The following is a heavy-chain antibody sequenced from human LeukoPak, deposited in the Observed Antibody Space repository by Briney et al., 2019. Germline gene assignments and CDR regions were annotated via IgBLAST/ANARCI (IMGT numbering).Heavy chain of an antibody. CDR1: GGSISSYY. J-gene: IGHJ6*02. CDR2: IYYSGST. CDR3: ARGAGYYYYYYGMDV. Sequence: DPSETLSLTCTVSGGSISSYYWSWIRQPPGKGLEWIGYIYYSGSTNYNPSLKSRVTISVDTSKNQFSLKLSSVTAADTAVYYCARGAGYYYYYYGMDVWGQGTTVTVSS. V-gene: IGHV4-59*12.